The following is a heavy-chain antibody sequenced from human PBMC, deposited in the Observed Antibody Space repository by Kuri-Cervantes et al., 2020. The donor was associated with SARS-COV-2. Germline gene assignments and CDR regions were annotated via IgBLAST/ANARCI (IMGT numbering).Heavy chain of an antibody. V-gene: IGHV4-34*01. D-gene: IGHD7-27*01. CDR1: GGSFSGYY. Sequence: GSLRLSCAVYGGSFSGYYWSWIRQPPGKGLEWIGEINHSGSTNYNPSLKSRVTISADTSKNQFPLKLSSVTAADTAVYYCASLRTGEGPLLDYWGQGTLVTVSS. CDR2: INHSGST. J-gene: IGHJ4*02. CDR3: ASLRTGEGPLLDY.